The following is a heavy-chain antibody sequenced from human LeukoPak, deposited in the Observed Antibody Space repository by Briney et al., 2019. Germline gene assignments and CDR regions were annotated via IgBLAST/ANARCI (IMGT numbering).Heavy chain of an antibody. V-gene: IGHV6-1*01. CDR2: TYYRSKWYD. CDR3: ARVTWRHLLLWFDS. CDR1: GDSVSNKTAA. J-gene: IGHJ5*01. D-gene: IGHD2-21*02. Sequence: SQTLSLTCALSGDSVSNKTAAWNWIRQSPSRGLEWLVRTYYRSKWYDDYAVSVKSRITINPDTSKNQFSLQLNSVTPEDTAVYYCARVTWRHLLLWFDSWGQGTLVTVSS.